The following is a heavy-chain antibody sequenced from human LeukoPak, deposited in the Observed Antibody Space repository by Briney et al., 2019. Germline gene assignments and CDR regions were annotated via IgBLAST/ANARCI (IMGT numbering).Heavy chain of an antibody. CDR2: CDPSGRAT. D-gene: IGHD6-13*01. CDR3: ARGESSTNFGY. CDR1: GYTFTSYF. V-gene: IGHV1-46*01. J-gene: IGHJ4*02. Sequence: ASVKVSCKASGYTFTSYFINWVRNAPGQGLEWMRRCDPSGRATSDALIFQCRVTMTRDTSTSTVYMELSSLRSEYTAVYYCARGESSTNFGYWGQGTLVTVSS.